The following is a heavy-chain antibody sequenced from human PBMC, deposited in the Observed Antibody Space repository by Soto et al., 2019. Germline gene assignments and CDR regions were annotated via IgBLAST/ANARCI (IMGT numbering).Heavy chain of an antibody. CDR1: GGSMSNDEY. CDR2: IYWDDDK. CDR3: AHRQSVGVVAWFDP. D-gene: IGHD3-3*01. Sequence: LSLTCTVSGGSMSNDEYHWTWIRQSPGKALEWLALIYWDDDKRYSPSLKSRLTITKDTSKNQVVLTMTNMDPVDTATYYCAHRQSVGVVAWFDPWGQGTLVTVSS. V-gene: IGHV2-5*08. J-gene: IGHJ5*02.